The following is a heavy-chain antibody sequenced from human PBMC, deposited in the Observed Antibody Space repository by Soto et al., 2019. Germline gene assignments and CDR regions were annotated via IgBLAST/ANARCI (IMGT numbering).Heavy chain of an antibody. CDR3: ARDEEKQLVYFVFDY. CDR1: GFTFSSYG. D-gene: IGHD6-6*01. V-gene: IGHV3-48*02. J-gene: IGHJ4*02. CDR2: ITSDGSNK. Sequence: PGGSLRLSCAAAGFTFSSYGMHWVRQAPGKGLEWVAYITSDGSNKYYADSVKGRFTISRDNAKNSLYLQMNSLRDEDTAVYYCARDEEKQLVYFVFDYWGQGTLVTVSS.